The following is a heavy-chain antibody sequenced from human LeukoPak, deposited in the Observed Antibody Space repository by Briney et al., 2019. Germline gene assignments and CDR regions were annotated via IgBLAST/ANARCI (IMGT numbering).Heavy chain of an antibody. V-gene: IGHV3-48*03. CDR3: VRYYVKYDST. CDR1: GFTFGTYE. D-gene: IGHD3-22*01. J-gene: IGHJ3*01. CDR2: ISSSGATT. Sequence: PGGSLRLSCAASGFTFGTYEMNWVRQPPGKGLEWISYISSSGATTYYADSVKGRFTISRDNAKNSLYLQMNSLRAEDTAVYYCVRYYVKYDSTWGQGTMVTVSS.